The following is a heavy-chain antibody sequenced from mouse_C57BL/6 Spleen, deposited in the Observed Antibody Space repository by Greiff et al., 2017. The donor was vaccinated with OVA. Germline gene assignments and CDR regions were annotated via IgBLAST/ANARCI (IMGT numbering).Heavy chain of an antibody. CDR2: INPNNGGT. D-gene: IGHD6-1*01. V-gene: IGHV1-26*01. J-gene: IGHJ2*01. Sequence: EVHLVESGPELVKPGASVKISCKASGYTFTDYYMNWVKQSHGKSLEWIGDINPNNGGTSYNQKFKGKATLTVDKSSSTAYMELRSLTSEDSAVYYCATSGEKDFPGFDYWGQGTTLTVSS. CDR1: GYTFTDYY. CDR3: ATSGEKDFPGFDY.